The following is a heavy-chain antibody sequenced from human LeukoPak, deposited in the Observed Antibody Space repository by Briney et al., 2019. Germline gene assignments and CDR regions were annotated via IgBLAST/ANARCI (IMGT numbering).Heavy chain of an antibody. D-gene: IGHD4-11*01. CDR3: AKDDYSQGGFDY. Sequence: TGGSLRLSCAASGFTFSSYGMHWVRQAPGKGLEWVAVIWYGGSNKYYADSVKGRFTISRDNSKNTLYLQMNSLRAEDTAVYYCAKDDYSQGGFDYWGQGTLVTVSS. V-gene: IGHV3-30*02. J-gene: IGHJ4*02. CDR2: IWYGGSNK. CDR1: GFTFSSYG.